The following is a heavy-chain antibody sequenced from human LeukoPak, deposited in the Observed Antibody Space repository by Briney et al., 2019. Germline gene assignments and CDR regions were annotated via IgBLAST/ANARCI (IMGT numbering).Heavy chain of an antibody. V-gene: IGHV4-59*02. CDR2: IYYSGST. J-gene: IGHJ4*02. CDR1: GGSVSSYY. D-gene: IGHD3-9*01. Sequence: SETLSLSCTFCGGSVSSYYWSWIRQPPGDRLEWIWYIYYSGSTDYNRPLESRLTISLDTSKNHCSLKLSSVTAADTAVYYCATHGNKTYYDILTGYWPGFFDHWGQGTLVTVSS. CDR3: ATHGNKTYYDILTGYWPGFFDH.